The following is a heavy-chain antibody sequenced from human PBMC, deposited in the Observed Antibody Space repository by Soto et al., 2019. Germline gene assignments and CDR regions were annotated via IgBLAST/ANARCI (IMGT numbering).Heavy chain of an antibody. D-gene: IGHD4-4*01. J-gene: IGHJ4*02. CDR2: ISGYNGDT. CDR3: ARDVEYSTSLCEH. V-gene: IGHV1-18*04. CDR1: GYTFTNHG. Sequence: QVQMKQSGGEVKKPGASVKVSCKTSGYTFTNHGVNWVRQAPGQGIEWLGYISGYNGDTDYDQKFQDRITMSIDKTTNTVVMELRNLRSDDSAVYYFARDVEYSTSLCEHWRQGTPVIVS.